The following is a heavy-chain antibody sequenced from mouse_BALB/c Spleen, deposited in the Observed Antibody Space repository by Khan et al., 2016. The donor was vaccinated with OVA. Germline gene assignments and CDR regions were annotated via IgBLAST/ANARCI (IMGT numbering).Heavy chain of an antibody. CDR3: ARAYYSNYREAMDY. D-gene: IGHD2-5*01. Sequence: QVQLKESGPGLVAPSQSLSITCTVSGFSLTGYGVNWVRKPPGKGLEWLGMIWGDGSTDYNSALKSRLSISKDNSKSQVFLKMNSLQTDDTARYYCARAYYSNYREAMDYWGQGTSVTVSS. CDR2: IWGDGST. V-gene: IGHV2-6-7*01. CDR1: GFSLTGYG. J-gene: IGHJ4*01.